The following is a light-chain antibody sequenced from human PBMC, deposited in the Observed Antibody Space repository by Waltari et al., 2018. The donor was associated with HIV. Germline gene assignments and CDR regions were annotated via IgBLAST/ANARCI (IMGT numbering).Light chain of an antibody. CDR3: LQDYKLPWT. CDR2: ASS. J-gene: IGKJ1*01. Sequence: AIQMTQSPSSLSASVGDRVTITCRASRSIGSDFGWYQQRPGEAPRVLIYASSTFQTGVPTRFSVSGSGTEFSLTINSLQPEDFATYFCLQDYKLPWTFGQGTKVEI. CDR1: RSIGSD. V-gene: IGKV1-6*01.